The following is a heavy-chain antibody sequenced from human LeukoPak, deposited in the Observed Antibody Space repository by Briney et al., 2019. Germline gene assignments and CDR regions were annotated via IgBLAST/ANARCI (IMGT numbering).Heavy chain of an antibody. V-gene: IGHV1-2*02. D-gene: IGHD1-1*01. CDR3: ARDSSGAGGWFDP. Sequence: ASVNVSCKASGYTFTDYYMHWVRQAPGQGPEWMGWINPNNCDTFYAQNFQGRVTMTRDRSITTAYMELSSLRSDDTAVYYCARDSSGAGGWFDPWGQGTQVTVSS. CDR1: GYTFTDYY. CDR2: INPNNCDT. J-gene: IGHJ5*02.